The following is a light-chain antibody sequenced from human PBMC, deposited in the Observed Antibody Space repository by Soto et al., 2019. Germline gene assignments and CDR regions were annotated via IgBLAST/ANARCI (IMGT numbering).Light chain of an antibody. Sequence: EVAMAQTPVTLSVSPGERATLSCRASQSVSNNYLAWYQQKPGQAPRLLIYGASSRATGIPDRFSGSGSGTDFTLTISSLQAEDVAVYYCQQYYSTPRTFGQGTKVDIK. CDR3: QQYYSTPRT. V-gene: IGKV3-20*01. J-gene: IGKJ1*01. CDR1: QSVSNNY. CDR2: GAS.